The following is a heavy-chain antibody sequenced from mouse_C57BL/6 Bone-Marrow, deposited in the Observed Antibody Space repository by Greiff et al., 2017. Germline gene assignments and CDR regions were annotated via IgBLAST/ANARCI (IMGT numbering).Heavy chain of an antibody. CDR2: ISYSGSA. V-gene: IGHV3-8*01. CDR3: ARGGYGYYDSYWYFDV. J-gene: IGHJ1*03. D-gene: IGHD2-3*01. CDR1: GYSITSDY. Sequence: EVKLMESGPGLAKPSQTLSLTCSVTGYSITSDYWNWIRKFPGNKLEYMGYISYSGSAYYNPSLKSRIYITRDTSKNQYYLQLNSVTTVDTATYYCARGGYGYYDSYWYFDVWGTGTTVTVSS.